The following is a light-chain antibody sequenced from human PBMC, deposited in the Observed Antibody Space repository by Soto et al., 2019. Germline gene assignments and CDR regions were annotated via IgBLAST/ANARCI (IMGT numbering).Light chain of an antibody. J-gene: IGLJ1*01. Sequence: QSVLTQPASVSGSPGQSITISCTGTNSDVGDYNYVSWYQQHPGKAPKLIIYEVSNRPSGISDRFSASKSGNTASLTISGLQAEDEADCYCSSYTNSNTRVFGTGTKVTVL. CDR1: NSDVGDYNY. CDR3: SSYTNSNTRV. V-gene: IGLV2-14*01. CDR2: EVS.